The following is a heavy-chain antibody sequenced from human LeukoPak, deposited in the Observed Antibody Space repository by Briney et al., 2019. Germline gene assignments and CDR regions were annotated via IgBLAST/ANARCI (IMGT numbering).Heavy chain of an antibody. CDR3: ARGKWLSNFDY. J-gene: IGHJ4*02. CDR2: ISAYNGNT. Sequence: ASVKVSCKASGYTFTDYYMHWVRQAPGQGLEWMGWISAYNGNTNYAQKLQGRVAMTTDTSTSTAYMELRSLRSDDTAVYYCARGKWLSNFDYWGQGTLVTVSS. CDR1: GYTFTDYY. V-gene: IGHV1-18*04. D-gene: IGHD6-19*01.